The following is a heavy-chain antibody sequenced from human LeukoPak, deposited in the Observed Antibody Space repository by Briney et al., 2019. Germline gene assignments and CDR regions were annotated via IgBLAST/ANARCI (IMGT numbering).Heavy chain of an antibody. CDR1: GGSISSYY. CDR2: IYYSGNT. J-gene: IGHJ4*02. D-gene: IGHD2-15*01. Sequence: SETLSLTCTVSGGSISSYYWSWIRQPPGKGLEWIGYIYYSGNTNYNPSLKSRVTISVDTSKNQFSLKLSSVTAADTAVYYCARLACSGGSCYPPFDYWGQGTLVTVSS. CDR3: ARLACSGGSCYPPFDY. V-gene: IGHV4-59*01.